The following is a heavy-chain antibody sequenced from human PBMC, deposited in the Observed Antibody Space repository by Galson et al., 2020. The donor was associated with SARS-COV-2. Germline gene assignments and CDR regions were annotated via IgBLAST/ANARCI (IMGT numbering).Heavy chain of an antibody. CDR1: GFTFSSYA. J-gene: IGHJ4*02. Sequence: GGSLRLSCAASGFTFSSYAMTWVRQAPGKGLEWVSTISSSGGTTYYTDSVKGRFTISRDNAKNSLYLQMNSLRAEDTAVYYCARSVEKAAAVGYWGQGTLVTVSS. CDR3: ARSVEKAAAVGY. CDR2: ISSSGGTT. D-gene: IGHD6-13*01. V-gene: IGHV3-23*01.